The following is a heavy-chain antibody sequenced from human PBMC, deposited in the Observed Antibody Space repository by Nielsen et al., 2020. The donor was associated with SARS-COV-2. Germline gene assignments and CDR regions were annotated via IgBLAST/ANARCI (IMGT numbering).Heavy chain of an antibody. D-gene: IGHD3-10*01. CDR1: GGSISSYY. CDR3: ARARSITMVRGVIIEDAFDI. CDR2: IYYSGST. V-gene: IGHV4-59*08. Sequence: SETLSLTCTVSGGSISSYYWSWIRQPPEKGLEWIGYIYYSGSTNYNPSLKSRVTISVDTSKNQFSLKLSSVTAADTAVYYCARARSITMVRGVIIEDAFDIWGQGTMVTVSS. J-gene: IGHJ3*02.